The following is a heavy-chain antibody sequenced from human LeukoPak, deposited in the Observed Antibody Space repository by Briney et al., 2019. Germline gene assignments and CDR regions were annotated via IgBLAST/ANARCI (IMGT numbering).Heavy chain of an antibody. V-gene: IGHV4-61*01. CDR2: VFSSGST. CDR1: GVSVSDGRYY. J-gene: IGHJ4*02. Sequence: PSETLSLTCNVSGVSVSDGRYYWSWIRQPPGKGLEWIGYVFSSGSTDYNPSLKSRVTMSVVTSRNQFSLNLRSVTAADTAVYYCTRGGWLRFDYWGQGILVTVSS. CDR3: TRGGWLRFDY. D-gene: IGHD5-12*01.